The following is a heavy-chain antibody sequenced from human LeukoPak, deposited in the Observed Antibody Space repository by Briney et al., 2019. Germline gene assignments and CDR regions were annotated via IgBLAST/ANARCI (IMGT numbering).Heavy chain of an antibody. CDR3: ARKSPVNAFDI. CDR1: GFTVSSNY. J-gene: IGHJ3*02. V-gene: IGHV3-66*01. Sequence: GGSLRLSCAASGFTVSSNYMIWVRQAPGKELEWVSVIYSGGSTYYADSVKGRFTISRDNSKNTLYLQMNSLRAEDTAVYYCARKSPVNAFDIWGQGSMVTVSS. CDR2: IYSGGST.